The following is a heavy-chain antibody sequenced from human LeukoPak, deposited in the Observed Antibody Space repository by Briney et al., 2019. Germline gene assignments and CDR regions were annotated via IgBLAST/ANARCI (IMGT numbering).Heavy chain of an antibody. CDR3: ARVDSSSWYYMDV. CDR1: GFTVSSNY. J-gene: IGHJ6*03. V-gene: IGHV3-53*01. D-gene: IGHD6-13*01. Sequence: PGGSLRLSCAASGFTVSSNYMSWVRQAPGKGLEWVSVIYSGGSTYYADSVKGRFTISRDISKNTLYLQMNSLRAEDTAVYYCARVDSSSWYYMDVWGKGTTVTVSS. CDR2: IYSGGST.